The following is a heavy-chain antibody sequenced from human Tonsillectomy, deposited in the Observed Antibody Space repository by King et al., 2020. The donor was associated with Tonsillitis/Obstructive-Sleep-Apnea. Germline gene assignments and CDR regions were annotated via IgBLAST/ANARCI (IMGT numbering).Heavy chain of an antibody. V-gene: IGHV4-34*01. CDR1: GGSFSDYY. D-gene: IGHD6-6*01. Sequence: VQLQQWGAGLLKPSETLSLTCAVYGGSFSDYYWSWIRQPPGKGLEWIGEINHRGSTNYNPSLKSRVTMSVDTSKNQFSLTLSSVTAADTVVYYCARMEISLYGSSSRDWFDPWGQGTLVTVSS. CDR3: ARMEISLYGSSSRDWFDP. CDR2: INHRGST. J-gene: IGHJ5*02.